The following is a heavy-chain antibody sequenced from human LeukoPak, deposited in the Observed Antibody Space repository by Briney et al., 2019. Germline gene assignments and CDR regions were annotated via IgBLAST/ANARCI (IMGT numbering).Heavy chain of an antibody. D-gene: IGHD3-22*01. CDR2: IKQDGSEK. CDR1: GFIFSSYW. J-gene: IGHJ4*02. V-gene: IGHV3-7*03. Sequence: QSGGSLRLSCAASGFIFSSYWMSWVRQAPGKGLEWVANIKQDGSEKYYVDSVKGRFTISRDNAKNSLYLQMNSLRAEDTAVYYCARGFYPDRTMIVVVVDYWGQGTLVTVSS. CDR3: ARGFYPDRTMIVVVVDY.